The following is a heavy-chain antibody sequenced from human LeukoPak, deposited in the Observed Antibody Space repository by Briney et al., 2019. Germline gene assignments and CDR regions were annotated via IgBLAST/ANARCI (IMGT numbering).Heavy chain of an antibody. CDR1: GGSIGTYY. D-gene: IGHD3-16*02. CDR2: IYVTGN. CDR3: ARHIGGGIEDMDV. Sequence: SETLSLTCTDSGGSIGTYYWSWVRQSPEKGLEWIGYIYVTGNRYNPYLQSRVTISVDTSRNQFFLKMSSVTAADTAVYYCARHIGGGIEDMDVWGKGTKVTVSS. J-gene: IGHJ6*03. V-gene: IGHV4-59*08.